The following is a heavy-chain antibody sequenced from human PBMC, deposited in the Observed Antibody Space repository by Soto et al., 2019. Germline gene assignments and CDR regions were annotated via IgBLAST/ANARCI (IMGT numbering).Heavy chain of an antibody. V-gene: IGHV4-34*01. J-gene: IGHJ6*02. Sequence: PSETVSLTCAVSGASVSGQYWSWVRQPPGKGLEWVGEIIPTGSTTYNPSLKSRLSFSLDTSNNHFSLNLSSVSVADTAVYYCARGGITMAWNYYYYGMDVWGQGTTVTVSS. CDR2: IIPTGST. CDR3: ARGGITMAWNYYYYGMDV. D-gene: IGHD3-10*01. CDR1: GASVSGQY.